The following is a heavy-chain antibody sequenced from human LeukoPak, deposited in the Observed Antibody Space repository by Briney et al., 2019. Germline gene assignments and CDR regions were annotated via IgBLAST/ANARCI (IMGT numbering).Heavy chain of an antibody. CDR1: GGSISSGSYY. Sequence: SQTLSLTCTVSGGSISSGSYYWSWIRQPAGKGLEWIGRIYTSGSTNYNPSLKSRVTLSVDTSKNQFSLKLSSVTAADTAVYYCARAKRGYCDSSGYRFDYWGQGTLVTVSS. J-gene: IGHJ4*02. V-gene: IGHV4-61*02. D-gene: IGHD3-22*01. CDR2: IYTSGST. CDR3: ARAKRGYCDSSGYRFDY.